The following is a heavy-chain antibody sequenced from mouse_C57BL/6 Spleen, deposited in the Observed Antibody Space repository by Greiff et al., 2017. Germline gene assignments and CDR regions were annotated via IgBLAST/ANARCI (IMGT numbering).Heavy chain of an antibody. CDR1: GYTFTEYT. D-gene: IGHD1-1*01. CDR3: ARHEVTTVVATEGDFDY. Sequence: VKLVESGAELVKPGASVKLSCKASGYTFTEYTIHWVKQRSGQGLEWIGWFYPGSGSIKYNEKFKDKATLTADKSSSTVYMELSRLTSEDSAVYFCARHEVTTVVATEGDFDYWGQGTTLTVSS. V-gene: IGHV1-62-2*01. J-gene: IGHJ2*01. CDR2: FYPGSGSI.